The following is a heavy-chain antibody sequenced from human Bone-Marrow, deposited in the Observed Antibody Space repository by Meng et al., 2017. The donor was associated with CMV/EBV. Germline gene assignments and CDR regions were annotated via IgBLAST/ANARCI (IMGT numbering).Heavy chain of an antibody. CDR1: GYSFTSYW. V-gene: IGHV5-51*01. D-gene: IGHD3-9*01. CDR3: ARMIGYDILTGYRASDY. Sequence: GESLKISCKGSGYSFTSYWIGWVRQMPGKGLEWMGIIYPGDSDTRYSPSFQGQVTFSADKSISTAYLQWSSLKASDTAMYYCARMIGYDILTGYRASDYWGQGTLVIVSS. CDR2: IYPGDSDT. J-gene: IGHJ4*02.